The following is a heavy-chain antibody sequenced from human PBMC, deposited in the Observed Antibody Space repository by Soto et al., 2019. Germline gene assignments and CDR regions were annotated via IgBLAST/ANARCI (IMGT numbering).Heavy chain of an antibody. J-gene: IGHJ3*02. CDR2: ISACNGNT. CDR1: VYTFTSCG. D-gene: IGHD6-19*01. V-gene: IGHV1-18*04. CDR3: ASVQDIAGAGNDAFDI. Sequence: ASVPVSRLACVYTFTSCGLIGVRQPPAKGREWMGGISACNGNTNYAQKIQGRVTMTTDTSTSTDNTELRSLRYKDTAVDYCASVQDIAGAGNDAFDIWGQGTMVTVSS.